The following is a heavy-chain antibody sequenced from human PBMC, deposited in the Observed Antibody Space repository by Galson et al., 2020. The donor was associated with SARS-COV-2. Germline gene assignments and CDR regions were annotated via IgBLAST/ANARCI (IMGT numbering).Heavy chain of an antibody. J-gene: IGHJ4*02. CDR1: GFTFDDYA. V-gene: IGHV3-9*01. Sequence: GGSLRLSCAASGFTFDDYAMHWVRQAPGKGLEWVSGISWNSGSVGYADSVKGRFTISRDNAKNSLYLQMNSLRAEDTALYYCAKAEGPIAVAGSVDYWGQGTLVTVSS. CDR3: AKAEGPIAVAGSVDY. CDR2: ISWNSGSV. D-gene: IGHD6-19*01.